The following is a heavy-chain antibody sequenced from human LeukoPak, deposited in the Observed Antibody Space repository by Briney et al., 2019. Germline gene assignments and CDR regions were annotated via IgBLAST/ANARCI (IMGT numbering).Heavy chain of an antibody. J-gene: IGHJ4*02. CDR3: ASVPWGRRDY. Sequence: SETLSLTCTVYGGYINSPTYYWGWIRQPPGKGLEWIGTIYYSGTTYYNPSLTSRVTISVDTSKNQFSLRLSSVTAADTAVYYCASVPWGRRDYWGQGTLVTVSS. CDR2: IYYSGTT. V-gene: IGHV4-39*01. CDR1: GGYINSPTYY. D-gene: IGHD7-27*01.